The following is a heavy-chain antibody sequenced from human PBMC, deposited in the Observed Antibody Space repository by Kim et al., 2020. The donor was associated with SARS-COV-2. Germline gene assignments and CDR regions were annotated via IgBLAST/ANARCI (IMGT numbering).Heavy chain of an antibody. J-gene: IGHJ5*02. CDR2: SNN. D-gene: IGHD3-16*01. V-gene: IGHV3-30-3*01. CDR3: ARDGGNWFDP. Sequence: SNNYYAESVKGRFTISRDNAKNTQYLQMNSLRAGDTAVYYGARDGGNWFDPGGQGTLVTVSS.